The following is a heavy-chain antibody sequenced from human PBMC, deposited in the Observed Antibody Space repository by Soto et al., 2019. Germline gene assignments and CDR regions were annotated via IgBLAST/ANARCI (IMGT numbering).Heavy chain of an antibody. D-gene: IGHD3-10*01. J-gene: IGHJ6*02. Sequence: SGPTLVNPTQTLTLTCTFSGFSLTTSGVGVGWIRQPPGKALEWLALIYWDDDKRYSPSLKNRLTITKDTSTNQVVLTMTNMDPVDTATYYCARHHGSGSPYYYFYGMDVWGQGTTVTVSS. CDR2: IYWDDDK. V-gene: IGHV2-5*02. CDR1: GFSLTTSGVG. CDR3: ARHHGSGSPYYYFYGMDV.